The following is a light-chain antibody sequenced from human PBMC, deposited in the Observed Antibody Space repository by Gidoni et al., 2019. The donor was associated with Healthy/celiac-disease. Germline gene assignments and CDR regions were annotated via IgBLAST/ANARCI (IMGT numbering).Light chain of an antibody. CDR3: QQSYSTPRT. J-gene: IGKJ1*01. CDR2: ASS. CDR1: QSISSY. Sequence: DIQMTQSPSSLSASVGDRVTINCRASQSISSYLNWYQQKPGKAPKLLIYASSSLKSGVPSRFSGSGSGTYFTLTISSLQPEDFATYYCQQSYSTPRTFGQGTKVEIK. V-gene: IGKV1-39*01.